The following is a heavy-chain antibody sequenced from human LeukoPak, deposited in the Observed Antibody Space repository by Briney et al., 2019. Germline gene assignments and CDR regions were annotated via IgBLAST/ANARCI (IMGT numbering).Heavy chain of an antibody. D-gene: IGHD4-17*01. CDR3: ARGRGPCGDYDFDY. CDR1: GFTFSNYV. Sequence: GGSLRPSCAASGFTFSNYVMSWVRQAPGKGLEWVSEISGSGGSTHYTDSVKGRFTISRDNSKNTLYLQMSSLRAEDTAVYYCARGRGPCGDYDFDYWGQGTLVTVSS. CDR2: ISGSGGST. J-gene: IGHJ4*02. V-gene: IGHV3-23*01.